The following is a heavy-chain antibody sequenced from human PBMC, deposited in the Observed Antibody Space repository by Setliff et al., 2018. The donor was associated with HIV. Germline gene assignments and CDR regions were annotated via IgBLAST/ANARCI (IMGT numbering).Heavy chain of an antibody. CDR3: AKAWGSGYPSFESALMFDV. CDR1: GFTFSAYA. Sequence: LRLSCAASGFTFSAYAMTWVRRAPGKGLEWVSATTSNGRTTDYAESVRGRFTLSRDNSGNTLYLQMTSLRAEDTAIYYCAKAWGSGYPSFESALMFDVWGQGTLVTVSS. J-gene: IGHJ4*02. V-gene: IGHV3-23*01. D-gene: IGHD3-3*01. CDR2: TTSNGRTT.